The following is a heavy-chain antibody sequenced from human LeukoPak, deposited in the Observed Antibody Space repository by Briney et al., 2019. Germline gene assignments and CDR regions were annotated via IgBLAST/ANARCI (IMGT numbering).Heavy chain of an antibody. CDR2: ISGSSSPT. J-gene: IGHJ5*02. D-gene: IGHD6-25*01. Sequence: GGSLRLSCVASGFTFSGYSMNWVRQAPGKGLEWISYISGSSSPTFYADSVKGRFTISRDNAKNSLYLQMNSLRAEDTAMYYCAREPAAAGKNWFDPWGQGTLVTVSS. V-gene: IGHV3-48*04. CDR3: AREPAAAGKNWFDP. CDR1: GFTFSGYS.